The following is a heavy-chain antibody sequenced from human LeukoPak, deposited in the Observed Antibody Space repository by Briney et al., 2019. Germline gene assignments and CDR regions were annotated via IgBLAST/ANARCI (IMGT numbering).Heavy chain of an antibody. CDR3: ARDLRGSYYVGAFDI. Sequence: GGSLRLSCAASGVTLSTYAMSWARQAPGKGLEWVANIKQDGSEKYYVDSVKGRFTISRDNAKNSLYLQMNSLRAEDTAVYYCARDLRGSYYVGAFDIWGQGTMVTVSS. CDR2: IKQDGSEK. J-gene: IGHJ3*02. V-gene: IGHV3-7*01. D-gene: IGHD1-26*01. CDR1: GVTLSTYA.